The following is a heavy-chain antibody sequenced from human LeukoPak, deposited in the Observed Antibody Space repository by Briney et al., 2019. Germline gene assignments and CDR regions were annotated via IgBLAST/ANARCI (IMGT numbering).Heavy chain of an antibody. CDR2: ISGSGGST. J-gene: IGHJ6*03. V-gene: IGHV3-23*01. D-gene: IGHD2-2*01. Sequence: GGSLRLSCAASGFTFSSYAMSWVRQAPGKWLEWVSAISGSGGSTYYADSVKGRFTISRDNSKNTLYLQMNSLRAEDTAVYYCAKGKRCSSTSCYHGYYYYYMDVWGKGTTVTVSS. CDR1: GFTFSSYA. CDR3: AKGKRCSSTSCYHGYYYYYMDV.